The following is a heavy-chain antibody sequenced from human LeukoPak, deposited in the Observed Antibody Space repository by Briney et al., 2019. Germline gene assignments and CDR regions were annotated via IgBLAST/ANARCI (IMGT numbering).Heavy chain of an antibody. J-gene: IGHJ4*02. CDR1: GYTFTSYG. Sequence: ASVKVSCKASGYTFTSYGISWVRQAPGQGLEWMGWISAYNGNTNYAQKLQGRVTMNTDTSTSTAYMELRSLRSDDAAVYYCARIGDLSSSGLFDYWGQGTLVTVSS. D-gene: IGHD6-6*01. V-gene: IGHV1-18*01. CDR2: ISAYNGNT. CDR3: ARIGDLSSSGLFDY.